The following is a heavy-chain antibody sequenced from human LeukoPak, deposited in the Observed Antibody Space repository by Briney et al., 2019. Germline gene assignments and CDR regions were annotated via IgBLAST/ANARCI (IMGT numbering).Heavy chain of an antibody. D-gene: IGHD6-13*01. V-gene: IGHV3-9*01. Sequence: GRSLRLSCAASGFTFHDYSMHWVRQAPGKGLEGVTDISWNSCSIVYADSVERRLTISRDNPKNSLYLQMNPLIYEDSALYHCPTDRVESAGSSAFGIWGQRAMVTV. J-gene: IGHJ3*02. CDR3: PTDRVESAGSSAFGI. CDR1: GFTFHDYS. CDR2: ISWNSCSI.